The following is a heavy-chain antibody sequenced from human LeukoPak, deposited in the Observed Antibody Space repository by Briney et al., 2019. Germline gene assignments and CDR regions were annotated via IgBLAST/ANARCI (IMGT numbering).Heavy chain of an antibody. CDR2: ISWNSGSI. CDR1: GFTFDDYA. Sequence: GGSLRLSCAASGFTFDDYAMHWVRQAPGKGLEWVSGISWNSGSIGYADSVKGRFTISRDNAKNSLYLQMNSLRAEDTALYYCAKDHYSAFLRPKQYNWFDPWGQGTLVTVSS. D-gene: IGHD3-10*01. V-gene: IGHV3-9*01. CDR3: AKDHYSAFLRPKQYNWFDP. J-gene: IGHJ5*02.